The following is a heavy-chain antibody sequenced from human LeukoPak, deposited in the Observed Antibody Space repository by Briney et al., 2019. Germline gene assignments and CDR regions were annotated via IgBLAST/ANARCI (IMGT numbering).Heavy chain of an antibody. V-gene: IGHV1-8*01. CDR2: MNPNSGNT. D-gene: IGHD3-10*01. CDR3: ARDRTMVRGVIIRSVWFDP. J-gene: IGHJ5*02. Sequence: ASVKVSCKASGYTFTSYDINWVRQATGQGLEWMGWMNPNSGNTGYAQKFQGRVTMTRNTSISTAYMELSGLRSEDTVVYYCARDRTMVRGVIIRSVWFDPWGQGTLVTVSS. CDR1: GYTFTSYD.